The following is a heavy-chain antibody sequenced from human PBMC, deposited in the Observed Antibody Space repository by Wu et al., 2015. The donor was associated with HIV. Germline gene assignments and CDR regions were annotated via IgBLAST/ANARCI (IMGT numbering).Heavy chain of an antibody. Sequence: QVQMVQSGAEVKKPGASVKVFCKTSGYAFTSHEIDWVRQAPGQGLEWLGWVNTDTGNTGYAPKFHDTVTMTRNISITTVFLELNSLRFEDTAVYYCVRAQGWLVPFDYWGQGAL. V-gene: IGHV1-8*01. CDR3: VRAQGWLVPFDY. D-gene: IGHD6-19*01. J-gene: IGHJ4*02. CDR2: VNTDTGNT. CDR1: GYAFTSHE.